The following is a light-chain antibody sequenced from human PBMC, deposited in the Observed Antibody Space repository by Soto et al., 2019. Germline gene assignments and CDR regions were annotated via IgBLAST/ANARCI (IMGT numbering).Light chain of an antibody. Sequence: EIVMTQSPATLSVSPGERATLSCRASQSVNTNLAWYQQKPGQAPRLLIYGASNRATGIPARFSGSGSGTEFTLTISSLQSEDFAVYYCQQYDNWTRTFGQGTKVEIK. CDR2: GAS. J-gene: IGKJ1*01. CDR3: QQYDNWTRT. CDR1: QSVNTN. V-gene: IGKV3-15*01.